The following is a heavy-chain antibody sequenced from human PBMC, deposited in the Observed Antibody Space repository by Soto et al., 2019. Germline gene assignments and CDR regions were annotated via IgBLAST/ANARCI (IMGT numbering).Heavy chain of an antibody. CDR3: ASSGILAPILNGMDV. D-gene: IGHD3-10*01. CDR2: IYPGDSDT. Sequence: PGESLKISCKGSGYSFTSYWIGWVRQMPGKGLEWMGIIYPGDSDTRYSPSFQGQVTISADKSISTAYLQWSSLKASDTATYYCASSGILAPILNGMDVWGQGTTVTVSS. J-gene: IGHJ6*02. V-gene: IGHV5-51*01. CDR1: GYSFTSYW.